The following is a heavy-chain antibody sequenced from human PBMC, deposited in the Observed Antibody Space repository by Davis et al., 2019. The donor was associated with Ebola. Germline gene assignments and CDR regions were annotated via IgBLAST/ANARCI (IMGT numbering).Heavy chain of an antibody. V-gene: IGHV3-30*03. CDR3: ARGFAALWYFDL. D-gene: IGHD6-13*01. J-gene: IGHJ2*01. CDR2: ISYDGSDK. CDR1: GFSFSSYG. Sequence: GGSLRLSCAASGFSFSSYGMHWVRKAPGKGLGWVAVISYDGSDKYYADSVKGRFTISRDNSRDTLYLQMNSLRAEDTAVYYCARGFAALWYFDLWGRGTLVTVSS.